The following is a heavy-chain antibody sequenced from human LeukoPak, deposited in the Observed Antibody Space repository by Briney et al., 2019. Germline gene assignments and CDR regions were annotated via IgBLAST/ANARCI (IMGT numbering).Heavy chain of an antibody. D-gene: IGHD6-13*01. CDR2: ISGRGDET. CDR3: AKGGHYSPFDY. CDR1: GFAFANYA. J-gene: IGHJ4*02. V-gene: IGHV3-23*01. Sequence: GGSLRLSCAASGFAFANYAVSWVRQAPGKGPEWVSTISGRGDETFYPDSVKGRFTISRDNSWGTVYLQMNTLRAEDTAVYYCAKGGHYSPFDYWGQGTLVTVSS.